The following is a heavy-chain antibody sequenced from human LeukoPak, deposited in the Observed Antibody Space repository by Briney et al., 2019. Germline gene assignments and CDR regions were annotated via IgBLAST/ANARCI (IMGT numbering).Heavy chain of an antibody. CDR2: IYYSGST. CDR1: GVSIKCNY. CDR3: ARGLYSSSWYPLGYSSGFWFDY. V-gene: IGHV4-59*07. D-gene: IGHD6-13*01. J-gene: IGHJ4*02. Sequence: SFNLSLLCTVPGVSIKCNYRSWLRQSTKKGLERIGYIYYSGSTNYNPSLKSRVTISVDTSKNQFSLKLSSVTAADTAVYYCARGLYSSSWYPLGYSSGFWFDYWGQGTLVTVSS.